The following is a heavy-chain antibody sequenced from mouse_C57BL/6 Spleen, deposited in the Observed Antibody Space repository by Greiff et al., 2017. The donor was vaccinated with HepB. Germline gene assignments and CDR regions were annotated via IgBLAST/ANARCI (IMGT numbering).Heavy chain of an antibody. Sequence: VQLQQSGAELVRPGASVKLSCKASGYTFTDYYINWVKQRPGQGLEWIARIYPGSGNTYYNEKFKGKATLTAEKSSSTAYMQLSSLTSEDSAVYFCARDGSSPMDYWGQGTSVTVSS. V-gene: IGHV1-76*01. D-gene: IGHD1-1*01. CDR3: ARDGSSPMDY. CDR2: IYPGSGNT. J-gene: IGHJ4*01. CDR1: GYTFTDYY.